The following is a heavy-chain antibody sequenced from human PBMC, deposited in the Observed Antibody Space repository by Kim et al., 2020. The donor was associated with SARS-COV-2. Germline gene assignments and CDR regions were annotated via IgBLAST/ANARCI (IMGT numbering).Heavy chain of an antibody. CDR2: INHSGST. J-gene: IGHJ5*02. Sequence: SETLSLTCAVYGGSFSGYYWSWIRQPPGKGLEWIGEINHSGSTNYNPSLKSRVTISVDTSKNQFSLKLSSVTAADTAVYYCARVSGWFDPWGQGTLVTVSS. CDR3: ARVSGWFDP. CDR1: GGSFSGYY. V-gene: IGHV4-34*01.